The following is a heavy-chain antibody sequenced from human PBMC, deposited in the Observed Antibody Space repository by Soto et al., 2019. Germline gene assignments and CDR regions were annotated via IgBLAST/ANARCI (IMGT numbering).Heavy chain of an antibody. CDR3: ARDRIQLWPRQEKYNWFDP. CDR1: GFTFSSYG. V-gene: IGHV3-33*01. Sequence: PGGSLRLSWAAAGFTFSSYGMHWVRQAQGKGLEWVAVIWYDGSNKYYADSVKGRFTISRDNSKNTLYLQMNSLRAEDTAVYYYARDRIQLWPRQEKYNWFDPWGQGTLVTVSS. CDR2: IWYDGSNK. J-gene: IGHJ5*02. D-gene: IGHD5-18*01.